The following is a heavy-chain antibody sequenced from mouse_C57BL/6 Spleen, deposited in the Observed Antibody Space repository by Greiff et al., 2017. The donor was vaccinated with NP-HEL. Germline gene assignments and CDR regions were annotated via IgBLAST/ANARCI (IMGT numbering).Heavy chain of an antibody. CDR2: IYPSDSET. V-gene: IGHV1-61*01. J-gene: IGHJ3*01. D-gene: IGHD3-2*02. Sequence: VQLQQPGAELVRPGSSVKLSCKASGYTFTSYWMDWVKQRPGQGLEWIGNIYPSDSETHYNQKFKDKATLTVDKSSSTAYMQLSSLTSEDSAVYYCARQLRLRWFAYWGQGTLVTVSA. CDR3: ARQLRLRWFAY. CDR1: GYTFTSYW.